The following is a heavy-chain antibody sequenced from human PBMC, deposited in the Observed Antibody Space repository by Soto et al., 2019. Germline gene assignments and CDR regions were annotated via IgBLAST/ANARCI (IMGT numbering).Heavy chain of an antibody. J-gene: IGHJ4*02. D-gene: IGHD3-3*01. CDR1: GFTFSSYC. CDR2: ISYDGSNK. V-gene: IGHV3-30*18. Sequence: SLRLSCAASGFTFSSYCMHWVRQAPGKGLEWVAVISYDGSNKYYADSVKGRFTISRDNSKNTLYLQMNSLRAEDTAVYYCAKARLRFLEWLPFDYWGQGTLVTVSS. CDR3: AKARLRFLEWLPFDY.